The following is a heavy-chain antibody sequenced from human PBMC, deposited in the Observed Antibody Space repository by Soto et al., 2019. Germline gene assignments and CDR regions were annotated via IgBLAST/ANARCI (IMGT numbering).Heavy chain of an antibody. CDR3: ARDPWDY. V-gene: IGHV3-7*01. Sequence: EVQLVESGGGLVQPGGSLRLSCAASGFIFRDYWMTWVRQVPGKGLEWVANINQDGREKCYMDSVKGRFTISRDNAKISLDLQMNSLRADDTAVYYCARDPWDYWGQGTLVTVSS. J-gene: IGHJ4*02. CDR1: GFIFRDYW. CDR2: INQDGREK.